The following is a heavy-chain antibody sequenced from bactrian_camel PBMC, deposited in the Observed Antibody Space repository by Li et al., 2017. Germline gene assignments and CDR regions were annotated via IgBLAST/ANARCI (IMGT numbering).Heavy chain of an antibody. J-gene: IGHJ6*01. Sequence: HVQLVESGGGSVQAGETLRLSCTTSLFTFDDSDKGWYRQAPGPGNECDLVSSISVAGETHYADSVKSRFTISQDNAGNTMYLQMNSLKPEDTAMYYCAARPFCPMTAIQALGLVSRAIGFFGSWGQGTQVTVS. V-gene: IGHV3S63*01. CDR2: ISVAGET. CDR3: AARPFCPMTAIQALGLVSRAIGFFGS. D-gene: IGHD3*01. CDR1: LFTFDDSD.